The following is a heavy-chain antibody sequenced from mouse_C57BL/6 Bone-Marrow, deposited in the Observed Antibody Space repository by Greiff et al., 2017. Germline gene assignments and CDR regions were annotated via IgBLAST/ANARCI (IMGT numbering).Heavy chain of an antibody. CDR3: AYILPYYYAMDY. V-gene: IGHV1-50*01. CDR2: IDPSDSYT. CDR1: GYTFTSYW. J-gene: IGHJ4*01. D-gene: IGHD1-3*01. Sequence: QVQLQQPGAELVKPGASVKLSSKASGYTFTSYWMQWVKQRPGQGLEWIGEIDPSDSYTNYNQKFKGKATLTVDTSSSTAYMQLSSLTSEDSAVYYCAYILPYYYAMDYWGQGTSVTVSS.